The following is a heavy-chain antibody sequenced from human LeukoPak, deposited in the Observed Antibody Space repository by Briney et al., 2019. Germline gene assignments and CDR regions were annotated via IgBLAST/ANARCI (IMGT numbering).Heavy chain of an antibody. Sequence: SVKVSCKTSGGTFSSYAINWVRQAPGQGLEWMGGIIPSFGTANYAQKFRGRVTITADESTSTAYMDLSSLRSEDTAVYYCARSRDDILTGYIYYYYMDVWGKGTTVTVSS. D-gene: IGHD3-9*01. J-gene: IGHJ6*03. CDR1: GGTFSSYA. V-gene: IGHV1-69*13. CDR3: ARSRDDILTGYIYYYYMDV. CDR2: IIPSFGTA.